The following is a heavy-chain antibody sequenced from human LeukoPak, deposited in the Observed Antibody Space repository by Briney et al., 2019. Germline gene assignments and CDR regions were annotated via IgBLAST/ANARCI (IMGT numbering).Heavy chain of an antibody. Sequence: SETLSLTCTVSGGSISSYYWSWIRQPPGKGLEWIGYIYYSGSTNYNPSLKSRVTISVDTSKNQFSLKLSSVTAADTAVYYCARARGYSGYDSLPYYYMDVWGKGTTVTISS. J-gene: IGHJ6*03. CDR1: GGSISSYY. D-gene: IGHD5-12*01. V-gene: IGHV4-59*01. CDR2: IYYSGST. CDR3: ARARGYSGYDSLPYYYMDV.